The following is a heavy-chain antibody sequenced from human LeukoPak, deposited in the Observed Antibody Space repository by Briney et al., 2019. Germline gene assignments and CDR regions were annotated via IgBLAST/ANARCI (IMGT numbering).Heavy chain of an antibody. D-gene: IGHD6-13*01. CDR1: GFTVSSNY. CDR3: TRVAAAGTG. V-gene: IGHV3-73*01. CDR2: IRSKANSYAT. Sequence: GGSLRFSCAASGFTVSSNYMSWVRQASGKGLEWVGRIRSKANSYATAYAASVKGRFTISRDDSKNTAYLQMNSLKTEDTAVYYCTRVAAAGTGWGQGTLVTVSS. J-gene: IGHJ4*02.